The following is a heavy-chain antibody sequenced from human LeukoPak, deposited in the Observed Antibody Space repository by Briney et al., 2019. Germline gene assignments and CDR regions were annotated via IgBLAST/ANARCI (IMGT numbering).Heavy chain of an antibody. CDR3: ARRMRGRAAALNWFDP. D-gene: IGHD6-13*01. Sequence: PSETLSLTCTVSGGSISSYYWSWIRQPPGEGLEWVGYIYYSGSTNYNPPLKSRVTISVDTSKNQFSLKLRSVTAADTAVYYCARRMRGRAAALNWFDPWGQGTLVTVSS. CDR2: IYYSGST. V-gene: IGHV4-59*08. CDR1: GGSISSYY. J-gene: IGHJ5*02.